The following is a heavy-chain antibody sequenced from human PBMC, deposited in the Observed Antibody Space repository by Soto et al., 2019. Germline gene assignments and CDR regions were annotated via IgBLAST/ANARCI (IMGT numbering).Heavy chain of an antibody. J-gene: IGHJ5*02. V-gene: IGHV4-34*01. Sequence: SETLSLTCAVYGGSFSGYYWSWIRQPPGKWLEWIGEINHSGSTNYNPSLKSRVTISVDTSKNQFSVKLSSVTAADTAVYYCARGAQLWLKVSWFDPWGQGXLVTVYS. D-gene: IGHD5-18*01. CDR2: INHSGST. CDR3: ARGAQLWLKVSWFDP. CDR1: GGSFSGYY.